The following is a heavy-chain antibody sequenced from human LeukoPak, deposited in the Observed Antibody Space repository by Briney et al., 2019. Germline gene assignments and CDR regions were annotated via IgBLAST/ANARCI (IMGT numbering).Heavy chain of an antibody. CDR1: GFTFSSYS. CDR2: ISSSSSTI. Sequence: GGSLRLSCAASGFTFSSYSMYWVRQAPGKGLEWVSYISSSSSTIYYADSVKGRFTISRDNAKNSLYLQMNSLRDEDTAVYYCARGDHCTNGVCYNSPFDYWGQGTLVTVSS. CDR3: ARGDHCTNGVCYNSPFDY. V-gene: IGHV3-48*02. D-gene: IGHD2-8*01. J-gene: IGHJ4*02.